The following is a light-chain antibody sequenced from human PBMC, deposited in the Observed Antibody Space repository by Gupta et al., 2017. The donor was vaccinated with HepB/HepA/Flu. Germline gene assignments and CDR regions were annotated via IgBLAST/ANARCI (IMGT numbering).Light chain of an antibody. CDR2: RNN. CDR1: SSNIGSNY. Sequence: QSVLTQPPSASGTPGQRVTISCSGSSSNIGSNYVYWYQQLTGTAPKLLIYRNNKRHSGVPERFSGSKSGTSASLTITGLRAEDEADYYCAAWDASLSGVVFGGGTKLTVL. V-gene: IGLV1-47*01. J-gene: IGLJ2*01. CDR3: AAWDASLSGVV.